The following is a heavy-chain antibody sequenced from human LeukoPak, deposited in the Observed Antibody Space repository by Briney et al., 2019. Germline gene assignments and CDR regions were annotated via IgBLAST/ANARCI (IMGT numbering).Heavy chain of an antibody. J-gene: IGHJ6*02. Sequence: GGSLRLSCAASGFTFSSYAMHWVRQAPGKGLEWVAVISYDGSNKCYADSVKGRFTISRDNSKNTLYLQMNSLRAEDTAAYYCASTTIIAAAGTEYYYGMDVWGQGTTVTVSS. CDR1: GFTFSSYA. D-gene: IGHD6-13*01. V-gene: IGHV3-30-3*01. CDR3: ASTTIIAAAGTEYYYGMDV. CDR2: ISYDGSNK.